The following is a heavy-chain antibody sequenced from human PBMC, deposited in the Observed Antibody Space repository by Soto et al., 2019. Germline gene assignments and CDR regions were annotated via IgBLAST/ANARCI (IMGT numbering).Heavy chain of an antibody. Sequence: SETLSLTCTVSGGSISSSSYYWGWIRQPPGKGLEWIGSIYYSGSTYYNPSLKSRVTISVDTSKNQFSLKLSSVTAADTAVYYCARHGFLDPAAIRNYSYYYFYRYGWGKGTTFTVSS. CDR3: ARHGFLDPAAIRNYSYYYFYRYG. V-gene: IGHV4-39*01. CDR1: GGSISSSSYY. J-gene: IGHJ6*03. CDR2: IYYSGST. D-gene: IGHD1-7*01.